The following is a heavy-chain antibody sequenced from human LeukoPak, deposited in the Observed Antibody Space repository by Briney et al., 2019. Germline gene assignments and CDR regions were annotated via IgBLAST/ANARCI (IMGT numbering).Heavy chain of an antibody. CDR2: IRYDGSNK. CDR1: GFTFSSYG. CDR3: AKGAVAYSGSYYAPYYYYYMDV. Sequence: GSLRLSCAASGFTFSSYGMHWVRQAPGKGLEWVAFIRYDGSNKYYADSVKGRFTISRDNSKNTLYLQMNSLRAEDTAVYYCAKGAVAYSGSYYAPYYYYYMDVWGKGTTVTVSS. J-gene: IGHJ6*03. D-gene: IGHD1-26*01. V-gene: IGHV3-30*02.